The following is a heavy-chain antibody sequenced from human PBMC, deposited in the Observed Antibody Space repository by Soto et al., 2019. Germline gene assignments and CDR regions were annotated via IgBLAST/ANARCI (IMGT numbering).Heavy chain of an antibody. CDR1: GDTFSRFT. Sequence: QVQLVQSGAEVTKPGSSVTVSCTASGDTFSRFTLSWVRQAPGQGLEWMGRIIPMLGMSNSALKFQGRVTITADKSTNKVDMQLNSLRSDDTAGYYCATSYGSGSAHFDSWGQGTLVTVSS. V-gene: IGHV1-69*02. D-gene: IGHD3-10*01. CDR2: IIPMLGMS. J-gene: IGHJ4*02. CDR3: ATSYGSGSAHFDS.